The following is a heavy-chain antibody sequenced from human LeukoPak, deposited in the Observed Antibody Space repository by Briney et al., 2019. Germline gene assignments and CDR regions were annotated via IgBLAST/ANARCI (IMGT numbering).Heavy chain of an antibody. CDR1: GGSINSYY. V-gene: IGHV4-59*08. Sequence: PSETLSLTCTVSGGSINSYYWSWIRQSPGKGLEWIGNIYYTGSTNYNPSLKSRVTISVDTSKNQFSLKLTSVTAADTAIYYCARLPLDYGDYGGFEYWGQGILATVST. CDR3: ARLPLDYGDYGGFEY. CDR2: IYYTGST. D-gene: IGHD4-23*01. J-gene: IGHJ4*02.